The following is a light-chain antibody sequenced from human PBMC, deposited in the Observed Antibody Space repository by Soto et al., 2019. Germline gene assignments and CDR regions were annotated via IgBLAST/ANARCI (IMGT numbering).Light chain of an antibody. Sequence: EIVVTQSPATLSLYQGERATLSCRASQSVWTYLAWYQQKRGQAPRLLMYDASNRASGVPARFSGSGSGTDFTLTISSLEPEDFAVYYCQQRNNWPRSTFGQGTRLETK. CDR1: QSVWTY. J-gene: IGKJ5*01. V-gene: IGKV3-11*01. CDR2: DAS. CDR3: QQRNNWPRST.